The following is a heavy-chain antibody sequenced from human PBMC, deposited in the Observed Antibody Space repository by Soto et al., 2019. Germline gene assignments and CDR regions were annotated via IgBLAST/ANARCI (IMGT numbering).Heavy chain of an antibody. Sequence: GGSLILSCAASGFTFSSYGMHWVRQAPGKGLEWVAVLWYDGSNKYYSDSVKGRFTIARDNSKNTLYLQMNSLRAEDTAVYSCARDRVVVVPAAGYFDYWGQGTLVTVSS. CDR2: LWYDGSNK. V-gene: IGHV3-33*01. D-gene: IGHD2-2*01. CDR3: ARDRVVVVPAAGYFDY. J-gene: IGHJ4*02. CDR1: GFTFSSYG.